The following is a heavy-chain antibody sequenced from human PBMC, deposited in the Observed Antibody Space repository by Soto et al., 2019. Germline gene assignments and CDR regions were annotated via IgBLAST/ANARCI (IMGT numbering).Heavy chain of an antibody. D-gene: IGHD3-22*01. CDR1: GFSFSIHA. J-gene: IGHJ4*02. CDR2: MSPNGDNQ. Sequence: PGGSLTLSCAAPGFSFSIHALHWIRQAPGEGLEWVAVMSPNGDNQYYADSVKGRFTISRDTSKSTLSLQMTSLRPEDTAVYYCASGAAFYYDTSRYWGQGTLVTVSS. CDR3: ASGAAFYYDTSRY. V-gene: IGHV3-30-3*01.